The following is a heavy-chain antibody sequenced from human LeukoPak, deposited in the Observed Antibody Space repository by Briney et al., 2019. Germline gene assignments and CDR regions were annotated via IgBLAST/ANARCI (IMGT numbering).Heavy chain of an antibody. Sequence: ASVTVSCKASGYTFTSYDINWVRQATGQGLEWMGWMNPNSGNTGYAQKFQGRVTMTRNTSISTAYMEPSSLRSEDTAVYYCARGDYDFWSGYYLARKNWFDPWGQGTLVTVSS. D-gene: IGHD3-3*01. V-gene: IGHV1-8*01. CDR2: MNPNSGNT. CDR3: ARGDYDFWSGYYLARKNWFDP. J-gene: IGHJ5*02. CDR1: GYTFTSYD.